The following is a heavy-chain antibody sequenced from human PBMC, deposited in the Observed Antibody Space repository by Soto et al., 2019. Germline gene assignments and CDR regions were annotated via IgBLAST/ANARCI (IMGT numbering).Heavy chain of an antibody. Sequence: SETLSLTCIVSGDSVTSGSYYWTWLRQPPGKGLEWIGYISYTGRTKYNPSLQSRVTISVDTSKNDFSLNLSSVTAADTAVYFCAREWGLLPYYVMNVWGHGTAVT. CDR3: AREWGLLPYYVMNV. V-gene: IGHV4-61*03. D-gene: IGHD7-27*01. J-gene: IGHJ6*02. CDR1: GDSVTSGSYY. CDR2: ISYTGRT.